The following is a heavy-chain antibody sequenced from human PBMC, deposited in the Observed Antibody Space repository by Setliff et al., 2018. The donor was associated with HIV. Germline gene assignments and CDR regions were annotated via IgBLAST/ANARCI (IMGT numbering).Heavy chain of an antibody. J-gene: IGHJ5*02. CDR1: GYTFTSYG. CDR2: ISAYNGNT. CDR3: ARPAYYYGSGSYNWFDP. D-gene: IGHD3-10*01. Sequence: AASVKVSCKASGYTFTSYGIGWVRQAPGQGLEWMGWISAYNGNTNYAQKLQGRVTMTTDTSTSTAYMELRSLRSDDTAVYYCARPAYYYGSGSYNWFDPWGQGTLVTV. V-gene: IGHV1-18*01.